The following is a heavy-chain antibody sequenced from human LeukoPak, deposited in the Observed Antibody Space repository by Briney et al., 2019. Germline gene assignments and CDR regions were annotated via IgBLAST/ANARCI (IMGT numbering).Heavy chain of an antibody. D-gene: IGHD5-18*01. CDR1: GFTFSSYW. CDR3: ARPDPRGYSYGFDY. Sequence: GGSLRLSCAASGFTFSSYWMSWVRQAPGKGLEWVANMKYDGSEKYYVDSVKGRFTISRDNAKNSLYLQMNSLRAEDTAVYYCARPDPRGYSYGFDYWGQGTLVTVSS. J-gene: IGHJ4*02. V-gene: IGHV3-7*01. CDR2: MKYDGSEK.